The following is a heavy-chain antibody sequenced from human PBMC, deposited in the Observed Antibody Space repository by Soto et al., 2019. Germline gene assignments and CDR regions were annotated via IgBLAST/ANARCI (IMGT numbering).Heavy chain of an antibody. CDR3: ARVWPYYYESSGFWFDP. J-gene: IGHJ5*02. CDR2: IIPIFGTA. V-gene: IGHV1-69*01. D-gene: IGHD3-22*01. CDR1: GGTFSSYA. Sequence: QVQLVQSGAEVKKPGSSVKVSCKASGGTFSSYAISWVRQAPGQGLEWMGGIIPIFGTANYAQKFQGRVTITADESTSTAYMELSSLRSEDTAVYYCARVWPYYYESSGFWFDPWGQGTLVTVSS.